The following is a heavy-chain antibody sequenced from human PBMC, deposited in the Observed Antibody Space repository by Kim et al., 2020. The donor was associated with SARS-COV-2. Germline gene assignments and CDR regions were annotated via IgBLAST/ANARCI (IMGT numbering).Heavy chain of an antibody. Sequence: ASVKVSCKASGYTFTSYGISWVRQAPGQGLEWMGWISAYNGNTNYAQKLQGRVTMTTDTSTSTAYMELRSLRSDDTAVYYCARASTKFPEWSYYIGSGSYYSPQGWYGMDVWGQGTTVTVSS. CDR3: ARASTKFPEWSYYIGSGSYYSPQGWYGMDV. CDR1: GYTFTSYG. CDR2: ISAYNGNT. J-gene: IGHJ6*02. D-gene: IGHD3-10*01. V-gene: IGHV1-18*01.